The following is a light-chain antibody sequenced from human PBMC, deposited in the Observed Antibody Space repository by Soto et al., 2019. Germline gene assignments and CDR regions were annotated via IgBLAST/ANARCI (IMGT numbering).Light chain of an antibody. CDR3: LQYSSHSWT. Sequence: DIQVTQSPSSLSASVGDRVTITCRASQSISNYLNWYQQKPGKAPKLLIYAASSLQSGVPSRFSGSGSGTDFTLTISSLQPEDFATYYCLQYSSHSWTFGQGTKVEIK. J-gene: IGKJ1*01. CDR2: AAS. CDR1: QSISNY. V-gene: IGKV1-39*01.